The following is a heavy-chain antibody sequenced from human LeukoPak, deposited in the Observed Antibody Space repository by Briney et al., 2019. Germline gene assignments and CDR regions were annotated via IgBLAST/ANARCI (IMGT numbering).Heavy chain of an antibody. J-gene: IGHJ4*02. CDR2: INHSGST. CDR1: GGSFSGYY. CDR3: ARGPPYQPIAS. D-gene: IGHD2-2*01. V-gene: IGHV4-34*01. Sequence: PSETLSLTCAVYGGSFSGYYWSWIRQLPGKGLERIGEINHSGSTNYNPTLKSRVTISVDTSKNHFALKLSSVTAADTAVYYCARGPPYQPIASWGQEPLVTAPS.